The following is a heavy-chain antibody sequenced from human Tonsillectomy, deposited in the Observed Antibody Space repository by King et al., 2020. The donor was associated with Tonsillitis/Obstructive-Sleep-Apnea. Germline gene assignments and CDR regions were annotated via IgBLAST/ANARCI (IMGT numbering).Heavy chain of an antibody. CDR1: GGSISSYY. CDR3: ARDYCSSTSCYGNYYYMDV. V-gene: IGHV4-59*01. CDR2: IFYSGST. Sequence: VQLQESVPGLVKPSETLSLTCTVSGGSISSYYWSWIRQPPGKGLEWIGYIFYSGSTNYNPSLKSRVTISVDTSKNQFSLKLSSVTAADTAVYYCARDYCSSTSCYGNYYYMDVWGKGTTVTVSS. J-gene: IGHJ6*03. D-gene: IGHD2-2*01.